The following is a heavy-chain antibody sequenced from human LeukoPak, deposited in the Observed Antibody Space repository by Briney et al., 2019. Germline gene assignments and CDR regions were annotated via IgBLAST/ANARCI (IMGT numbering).Heavy chain of an antibody. CDR1: GFTFSSYS. CDR3: ARDVNSYAHCGH. V-gene: IGHV3-48*01. D-gene: IGHD5-18*01. Sequence: GGSLRLSCAASGFTFSSYSMNWVRQAPGKGLEWVSYISSSSSTIYYADSVKGRFTISRDNSRNMLYLQMNSLRAEDTAVYYGARDVNSYAHCGHWGQGTLVTVSS. CDR2: ISSSSSTI. J-gene: IGHJ4*02.